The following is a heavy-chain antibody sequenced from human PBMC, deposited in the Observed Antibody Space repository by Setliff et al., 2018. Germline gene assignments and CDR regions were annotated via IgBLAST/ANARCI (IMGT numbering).Heavy chain of an antibody. V-gene: IGHV1-46*01. J-gene: IGHJ4*02. CDR2: INTGGGSS. CDR1: GYSFTSHY. D-gene: IGHD6-13*01. Sequence: GSVKVSCKASGYSFTSHYMHWVRQAPGQGLEWMGIINTGGGSSSSTQKFEGRVTMTRDTSTNTVYMELSGLTSDDTAVYYCARAGLAATGRKGVFDHWGQGTLVTVS. CDR3: ARAGLAATGRKGVFDH.